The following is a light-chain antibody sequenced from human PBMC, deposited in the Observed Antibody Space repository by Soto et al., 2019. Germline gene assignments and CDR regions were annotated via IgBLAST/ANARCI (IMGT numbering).Light chain of an antibody. CDR3: QQYNNRPPDT. Sequence: EVVMTQSPATLSVSPGESATLSCRASQTVSSNVAWYQQRPGQAPRLLIDGAFTRATGVPARFSGSRSGTEFTLTISSPQSEDFAVYYCQQYNNRPPDTFGQGTKLEIK. CDR1: QTVSSN. V-gene: IGKV3-15*01. CDR2: GAF. J-gene: IGKJ2*01.